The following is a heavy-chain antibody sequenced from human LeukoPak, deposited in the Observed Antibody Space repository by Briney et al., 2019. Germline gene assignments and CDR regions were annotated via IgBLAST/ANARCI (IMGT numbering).Heavy chain of an antibody. Sequence: PSETLSLTCTVSGXSISSYYWSWIRQPPGKGLEWMGYIYYTGSGDYNPSLKSRVTMSVDTSRNQFSLKLISVTAADTAVYYCARGVTIFGVIYFDYWGQGSLVTVSS. CDR3: ARGVTIFGVIYFDY. D-gene: IGHD3-3*01. CDR2: IYYTGSG. J-gene: IGHJ4*02. CDR1: GXSISSYY. V-gene: IGHV4-59*01.